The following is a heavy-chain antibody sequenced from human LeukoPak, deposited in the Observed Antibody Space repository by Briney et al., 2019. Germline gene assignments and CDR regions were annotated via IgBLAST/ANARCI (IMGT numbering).Heavy chain of an antibody. D-gene: IGHD3-3*01. CDR1: GFTFSSYA. CDR3: AKGQVRDVLLQLSPFDY. V-gene: IGHV3-23*01. CDR2: VSGSGGST. Sequence: GGSLRLSCAASGFTFSSYAMNWVRQAPGKGLEWVSAVSGSGGSTYYADSVKGRFTISRDNSKNTLYVQMNSLRAEDTAVYYCAKGQVRDVLLQLSPFDYWGQGTLVTVSS. J-gene: IGHJ4*02.